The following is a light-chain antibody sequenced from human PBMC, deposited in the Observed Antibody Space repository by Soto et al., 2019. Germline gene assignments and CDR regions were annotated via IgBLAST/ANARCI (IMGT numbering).Light chain of an antibody. CDR1: SSDVGGYNY. CDR3: SSYTSISTVV. CDR2: DVT. J-gene: IGLJ3*02. V-gene: IGLV2-14*03. Sequence: QSALTQPASVSGSPGQSIAISCTGSSSDVGGYNYVSWYQQHPSKAPKLLIYDVTARPSGVSDRFSGSKSGNTASLTVSGLQAEDEANYYCSSYTSISTVVFGGGTKLTVL.